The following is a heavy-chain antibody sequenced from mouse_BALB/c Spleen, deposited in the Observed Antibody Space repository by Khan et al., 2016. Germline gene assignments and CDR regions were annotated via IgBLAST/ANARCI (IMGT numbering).Heavy chain of an antibody. CDR1: GFDFSRYW. D-gene: IGHD1-2*01. V-gene: IGHV4-1*02. J-gene: IGHJ3*01. CDR2: INPDSSTI. Sequence: EVKLLESGGGLVQPGGSLKLSCAASGFDFSRYWMSWVRQAPGKGLEWIGEINPDSSTINYTPSLKDKFIISRDNAKNTLYLQMSKVRSEETALSYCARLHYYGRFAYWGQGTLVTVSA. CDR3: ARLHYYGRFAY.